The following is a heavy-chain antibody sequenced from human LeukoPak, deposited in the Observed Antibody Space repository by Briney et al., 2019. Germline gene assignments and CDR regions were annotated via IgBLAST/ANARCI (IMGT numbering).Heavy chain of an antibody. Sequence: GGSLTLSCAASGFTFSSYAMHWVRQAPGKGLEWVAVISYDGSNKYYADSVKGRFTISRDNSKNTLYLQMNSLRAEDTAVYYCARMFGNAYYYGMDVWGQGTTVTVSS. CDR1: GFTFSSYA. V-gene: IGHV3-30-3*01. CDR3: ARMFGNAYYYGMDV. D-gene: IGHD3-10*02. CDR2: ISYDGSNK. J-gene: IGHJ6*02.